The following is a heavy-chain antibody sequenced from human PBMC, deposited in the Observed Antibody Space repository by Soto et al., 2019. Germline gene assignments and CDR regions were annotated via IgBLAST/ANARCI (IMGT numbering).Heavy chain of an antibody. CDR1: GFTFSSYS. CDR2: ISSSSSYI. J-gene: IGHJ5*02. D-gene: IGHD2-2*01. V-gene: IGHV3-21*01. Sequence: GGSLRLSCAASGFTFSSYSMNWVRQAPGKGLEWVSSISSSSSYIYYADSVKGRFTISRDNAKNSLYLQMNSLRAEDTAVYYCASDCSSTSCYDLPWGQGTLVTVSS. CDR3: ASDCSSTSCYDLP.